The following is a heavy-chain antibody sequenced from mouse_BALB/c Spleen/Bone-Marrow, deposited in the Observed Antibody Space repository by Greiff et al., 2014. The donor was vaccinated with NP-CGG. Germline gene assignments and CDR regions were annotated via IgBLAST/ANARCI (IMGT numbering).Heavy chain of an antibody. CDR2: ISDGVSYT. V-gene: IGHV5-4*02. Sequence: EVKLQESGGGLVKPGGSLKLSCAASGFTFSDFYMFWVRQTPEKRLEWVATISDGVSYTYYPDSVKGRFTISRDNARNNLYLQMSSLKSEDTAMYYCARAPPYDFYTRDYWGQGTSVTVSS. CDR1: GFTFSDFY. J-gene: IGHJ4*01. CDR3: ARAPPYDFYTRDY. D-gene: IGHD2-13*01.